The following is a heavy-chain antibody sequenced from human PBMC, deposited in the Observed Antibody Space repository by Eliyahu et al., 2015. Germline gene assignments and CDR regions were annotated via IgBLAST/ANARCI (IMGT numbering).Heavy chain of an antibody. Sequence: QVQLQESGPGLLKPSEPLSLACTVSGGSVSSGIYAWSWIRQTPGKGLEWIGYIYDSEITDYNPSLKSRVTISLDRSKNEFSLRMXSVTAADTAMYYCARRGGYDIXDAFDIWGQGTRVIVSS. D-gene: IGHD5-12*01. V-gene: IGHV4-61*01. CDR2: IYDSEIT. CDR3: ARRGGYDIXDAFDI. CDR1: GGSVSSGIYA. J-gene: IGHJ3*02.